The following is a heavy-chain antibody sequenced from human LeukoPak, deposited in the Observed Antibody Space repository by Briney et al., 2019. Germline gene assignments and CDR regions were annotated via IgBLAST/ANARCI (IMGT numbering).Heavy chain of an antibody. CDR1: GGSMSRYY. Sequence: PSETLSLTCTVSGGSMSRYYWTWIRQPAGKGLEWIGRIFSSGSTNSNPSLKGRVTMSLDTSNNEFSLKLTSVAAADTAVYYCARERASAAGSWSQDYWGQGTLVTVSS. D-gene: IGHD6-13*01. J-gene: IGHJ4*02. V-gene: IGHV4-4*07. CDR2: IFSSGST. CDR3: ARERASAAGSWSQDY.